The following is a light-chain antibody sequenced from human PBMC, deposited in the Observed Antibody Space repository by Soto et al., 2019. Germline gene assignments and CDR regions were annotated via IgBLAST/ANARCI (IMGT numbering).Light chain of an antibody. V-gene: IGKV4-1*01. J-gene: IGKJ1*01. CDR3: HQYIGWPLT. Sequence: DIELTHSPVSLAVPLGETATISCESNQRVFSNSKDRSHLRWYQQKPGQPPRLLIYWAITRASGIPDRFSGSGSGTEFTLTISGLQAEDVALYYCHQYIGWPLTFGRGTKVDIK. CDR2: WAI. CDR1: QRVFSNSKDRSH.